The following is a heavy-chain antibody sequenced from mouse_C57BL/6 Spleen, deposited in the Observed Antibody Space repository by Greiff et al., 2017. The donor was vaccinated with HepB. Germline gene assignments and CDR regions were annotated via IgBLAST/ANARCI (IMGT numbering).Heavy chain of an antibody. Sequence: EVKVVESGGGLVQPKGSLKLSCAASGFTFNTYAMHWVRQAPGKGLEWVARIRSKSSNYATYYADSVKDRFTISRDDSQSMLYLQMNNLKTEDTAMYYCVSSPTTDWYFDVWGTGTTVTVSS. CDR2: IRSKSSNYAT. CDR1: GFTFNTYA. CDR3: VSSPTTDWYFDV. V-gene: IGHV10-3*01. D-gene: IGHD1-1*01. J-gene: IGHJ1*03.